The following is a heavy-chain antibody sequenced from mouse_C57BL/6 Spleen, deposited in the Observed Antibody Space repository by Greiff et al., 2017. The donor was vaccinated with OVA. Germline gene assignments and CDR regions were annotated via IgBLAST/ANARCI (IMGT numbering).Heavy chain of an antibody. CDR1: GFTFSSYG. V-gene: IGHV5-6*01. Sequence: EVKLMESGGDLVKPGGSLKLSCAASGFTFSSYGMSWVRQTPDKRLAWVATISSGGSYTYYPDSVKGRFTISRDNAKNTLYLQMSSLKSEDTAMYYCARHEDGRFAYWGQGTLVTVSA. CDR2: ISSGGSYT. CDR3: ARHEDGRFAY. D-gene: IGHD2-1*01. J-gene: IGHJ3*01.